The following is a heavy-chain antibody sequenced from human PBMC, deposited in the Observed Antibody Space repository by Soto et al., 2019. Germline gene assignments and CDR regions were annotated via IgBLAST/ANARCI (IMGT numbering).Heavy chain of an antibody. Sequence: PGESLKISCKGSGYSFTSYWIGWVRQMPGKGLKWMGIIYPGDSDTRYSPSFQGQVTISADKSISSAYLQWSSLKASDTAMFYCARLVAAPSHYYYYGMDVWGQGPTVTVSS. V-gene: IGHV5-51*01. CDR3: ARLVAAPSHYYYYGMDV. CDR1: GYSFTSYW. J-gene: IGHJ6*02. D-gene: IGHD6-6*01. CDR2: IYPGDSDT.